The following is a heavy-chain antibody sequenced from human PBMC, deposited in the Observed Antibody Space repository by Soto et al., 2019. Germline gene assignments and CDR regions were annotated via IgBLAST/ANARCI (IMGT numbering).Heavy chain of an antibody. D-gene: IGHD3-22*01. J-gene: IGHJ3*02. CDR2: IGTAGDT. CDR3: ARWGDSSGYNDAFDI. CDR1: GFTFSSYD. Sequence: GGSLRLSCAASGFTFSSYDMHWVRQATGKGLEWVSAIGTAGDTYYPGSVKGRFTISRENAKNSLYLQMNSLRAEDTAVYYCARWGDSSGYNDAFDIWGQGTMVTVSS. V-gene: IGHV3-13*01.